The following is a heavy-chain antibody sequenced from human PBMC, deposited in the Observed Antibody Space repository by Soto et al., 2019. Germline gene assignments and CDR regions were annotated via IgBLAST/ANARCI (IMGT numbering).Heavy chain of an antibody. V-gene: IGHV4-59*04. CDR3: ARHVLWFGELLPNAYYFDY. J-gene: IGHJ4*02. CDR1: GGSISSYY. Sequence: PSETLSLTCTVSGGSISSYYWSWIRQPPGKGLEWIGYIYYSGSTYYNPSLKSRVTISVDTSKNQFSLKLSSVTAADTAVYYCARHVLWFGELLPNAYYFDYWGQGTLVTVSS. CDR2: IYYSGST. D-gene: IGHD3-10*01.